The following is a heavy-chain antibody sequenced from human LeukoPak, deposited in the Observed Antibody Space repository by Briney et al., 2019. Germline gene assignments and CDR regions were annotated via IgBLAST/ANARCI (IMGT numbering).Heavy chain of an antibody. D-gene: IGHD3-3*01. CDR3: ARDPGTIFDVLNYHFDN. V-gene: IGHV3-30-3*01. J-gene: IGHJ4*02. CDR2: LSSDGGDK. CDR1: GFSFNTYV. Sequence: HPWGALRLSCAASGFSFNTYVMHWVRQTPGKGLEWVAILSSDGGDKRYADAVQGRFTVSRDNFKSTLYLQMNSLRTEDTAIYYCARDPGTIFDVLNYHFDNWGQGTLVTVSS.